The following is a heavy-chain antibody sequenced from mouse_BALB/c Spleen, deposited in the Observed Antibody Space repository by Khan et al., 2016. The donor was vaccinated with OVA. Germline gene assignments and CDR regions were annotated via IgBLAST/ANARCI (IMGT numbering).Heavy chain of an antibody. CDR2: INPSSGYN. J-gene: IGHJ3*01. V-gene: IGHV1-4*01. Sequence: QVQLQQSGAELARPGASVKMSCKASGYIFTSYMMHWVKQRPGQGLEWIGDINPSSGYNNYNQKFKDKATLTADKSSSTAYMQLCSLTSENSAVYYCARGGYCSFAYWGQGTLVTVSA. D-gene: IGHD1-1*01. CDR3: ARGGYCSFAY. CDR1: GYIFTSYM.